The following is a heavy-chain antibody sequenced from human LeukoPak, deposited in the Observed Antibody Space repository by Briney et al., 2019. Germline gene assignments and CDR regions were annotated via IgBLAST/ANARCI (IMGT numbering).Heavy chain of an antibody. CDR3: ANDQNWSEFYY. Sequence: GGSLRLSCAASGFTFSSYGMPWVRQAPGKGLEWVAVISYDGSNKYYADSMKGRFTISRDNSKNTLYLQMDSLRAEDTAVYYCANDQNWSEFYYWGQGTLVTVSS. J-gene: IGHJ4*02. CDR1: GFTFSSYG. CDR2: ISYDGSNK. V-gene: IGHV3-30*18. D-gene: IGHD1-1*01.